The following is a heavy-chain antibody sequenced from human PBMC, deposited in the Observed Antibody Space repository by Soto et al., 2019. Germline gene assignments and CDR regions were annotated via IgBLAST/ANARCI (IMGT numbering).Heavy chain of an antibody. CDR2: IYYSEST. Sequence: QLQLQESGPGLVKPSETLSLTCTVSGGSISSSNYYWGWIRQPPGKGLEWIGSIYYSESTYYNPSPKSRVTISVDKSKTQFSLELSSVTAADTAVYYCATQEVGGSYVYTFDPWGQGTLVTVSS. CDR1: GGSISSSNYY. J-gene: IGHJ5*02. V-gene: IGHV4-39*01. D-gene: IGHD2-15*01. CDR3: ATQEVGGSYVYTFDP.